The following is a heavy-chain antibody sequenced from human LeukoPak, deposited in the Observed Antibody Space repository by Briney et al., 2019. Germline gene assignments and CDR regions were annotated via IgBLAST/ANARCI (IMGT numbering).Heavy chain of an antibody. Sequence: PGGSLRLSCAASGFTFSNYAMAWVRQAPGKGLEWVSGLSGGGGNTFYAVSVKGRFTISRDNPKNTLYLQMNSLRAEDTAVYYCATEKGDSPDYWGQGTLVTVSS. CDR3: ATEKGDSPDY. CDR2: LSGGGGNT. D-gene: IGHD3-16*01. CDR1: GFTFSNYA. V-gene: IGHV3-23*01. J-gene: IGHJ4*02.